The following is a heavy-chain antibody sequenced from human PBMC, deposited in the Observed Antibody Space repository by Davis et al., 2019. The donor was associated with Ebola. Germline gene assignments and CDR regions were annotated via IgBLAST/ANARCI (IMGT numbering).Heavy chain of an antibody. CDR1: GFTFSSKW. V-gene: IGHV3-23*01. CDR3: TSTPPTLWDY. J-gene: IGHJ4*02. D-gene: IGHD2-2*01. Sequence: GESLKISCIVTGFTFSSKWMHWVRQAPGKGLEWVSAISGSGGSTYYADSVKGRFTISRDNSKNTAYLQMNSLKTEDTAVYYCTSTPPTLWDYWGQGTLVTVSS. CDR2: ISGSGGST.